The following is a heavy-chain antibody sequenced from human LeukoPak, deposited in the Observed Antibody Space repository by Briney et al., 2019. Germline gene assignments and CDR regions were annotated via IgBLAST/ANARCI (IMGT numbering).Heavy chain of an antibody. CDR2: IDPYSGGT. Sequence: ASVKVSCKAPGDTFTGFYMHWVRQAPGQGLEWMGWIDPYSGGTSYPQKFQGRVSMTRDTSISTVYMELSRLTSADTAVYFCARDSAGHEPPFDPWGQGTLVSVSS. CDR3: ARDSAGHEPPFDP. D-gene: IGHD1-14*01. V-gene: IGHV1-2*02. CDR1: GDTFTGFY. J-gene: IGHJ5*02.